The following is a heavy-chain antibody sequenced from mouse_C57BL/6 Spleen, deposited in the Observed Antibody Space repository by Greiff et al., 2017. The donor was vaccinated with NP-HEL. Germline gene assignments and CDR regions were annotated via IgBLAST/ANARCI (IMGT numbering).Heavy chain of an antibody. CDR3: ARLEGRAMDY. J-gene: IGHJ4*01. D-gene: IGHD3-3*01. CDR2: IRNKANGYTT. Sequence: VQLVESGGGLVQPGGSLSLSCAASGFTFTDYYMSWVRQPPGKALEWLGFIRNKANGYTTEYSASVKGRFTISRDNSQSILYLQMNALRAEDSATYYCARLEGRAMDYWGQGTSVTVSS. V-gene: IGHV7-3*01. CDR1: GFTFTDYY.